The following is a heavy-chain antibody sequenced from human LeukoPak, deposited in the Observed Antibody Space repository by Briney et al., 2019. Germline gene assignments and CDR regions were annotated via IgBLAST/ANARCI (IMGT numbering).Heavy chain of an antibody. CDR3: ARHSTFFGVVIIKGRVRGPFDY. Sequence: SETLSLTCTVSGHSIINSYYWGWIRQPPGKGPEWIGSIYHTGSTYYNPSLKSRVTISVDTSKNQFSLKLSSVTAADTAVYYCARHSTFFGVVIIKGRVRGPFDYWGQGTLVTVSS. CDR2: IYHTGST. V-gene: IGHV4-38-2*02. D-gene: IGHD3-3*01. J-gene: IGHJ4*02. CDR1: GHSIINSYY.